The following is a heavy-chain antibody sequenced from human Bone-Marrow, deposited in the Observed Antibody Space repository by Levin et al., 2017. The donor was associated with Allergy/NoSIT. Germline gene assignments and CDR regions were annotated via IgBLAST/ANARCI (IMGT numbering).Heavy chain of an antibody. D-gene: IGHD6-19*01. V-gene: IGHV1-46*01. CDR3: ARAKAVAAVLDY. Sequence: ASVKVSCKASANIFTNYYIHWVRQVPGQGLEWMGIINPSGGSSDYAQKFQGRVTMTRDTSTSTVYMELSSLRSEDMAVYYCARAKAVAAVLDYWGQGTLVTVSS. CDR1: ANIFTNYY. J-gene: IGHJ4*02. CDR2: INPSGGSS.